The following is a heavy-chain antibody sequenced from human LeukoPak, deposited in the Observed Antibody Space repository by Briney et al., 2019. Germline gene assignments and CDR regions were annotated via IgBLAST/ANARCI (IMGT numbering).Heavy chain of an antibody. CDR3: ARESRTLTGPGAFDI. CDR2: ISSSGSTI. CDR1: GFTFSSYS. J-gene: IGHJ3*02. Sequence: GGSLRLSCAASGFTFSSYSMSWVRQAPGKGLEWVSYISSSGSTIYHADSVKGRFTISRDNSKNTLYLQMNSLRAEDTAVYYCARESRTLTGPGAFDIWGQGTMVTVSS. V-gene: IGHV3-48*01. D-gene: IGHD1-14*01.